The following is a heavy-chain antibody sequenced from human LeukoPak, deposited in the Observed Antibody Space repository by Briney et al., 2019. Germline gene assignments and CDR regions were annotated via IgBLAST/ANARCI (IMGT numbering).Heavy chain of an antibody. CDR3: ARDTKSSDAFDI. Sequence: SQTLSLTCAVSGGSISSGGYPWSWIRQPPGTGLEWIGYIYHSGSTYYNPSLKSRVTISVDRSKNQFSLKLSSVTAADTAVYYCARDTKSSDAFDIWGQGTMVTVSS. CDR1: GGSISSGGYP. D-gene: IGHD3-3*01. CDR2: IYHSGST. J-gene: IGHJ3*02. V-gene: IGHV4-30-2*01.